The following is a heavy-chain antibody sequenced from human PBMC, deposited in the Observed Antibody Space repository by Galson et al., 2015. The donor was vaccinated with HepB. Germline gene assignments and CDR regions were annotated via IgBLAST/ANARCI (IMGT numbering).Heavy chain of an antibody. J-gene: IGHJ4*02. Sequence: SLRLSCAASGFTFSSYAMSWVRQAPGKGLEWVSGISGSGGSTYYADSVKGRFTISSDNSKNTLYLQMNSLRAEDTAVYYCAKAPRGGMIVVIITSFDYWGQGTLVTVSS. V-gene: IGHV3-23*01. D-gene: IGHD3-22*01. CDR1: GFTFSSYA. CDR3: AKAPRGGMIVVIITSFDY. CDR2: ISGSGGST.